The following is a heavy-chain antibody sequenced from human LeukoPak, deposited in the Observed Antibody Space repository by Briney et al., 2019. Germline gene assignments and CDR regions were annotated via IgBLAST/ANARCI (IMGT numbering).Heavy chain of an antibody. CDR1: GYTFTSYY. CDR2: INPSGGST. V-gene: IGHV1-46*01. Sequence: ASVXVSCKASGYTFTSYYMHWVRQAPGQGLEWMGIINPSGGSTSYAQKFQGRVTMTRDTSTSTVYMELSSLRSEDTAVYCCARGGVMDYYDSSGYADYWGQGTLVTVSS. D-gene: IGHD3-22*01. J-gene: IGHJ4*02. CDR3: ARGGVMDYYDSSGYADY.